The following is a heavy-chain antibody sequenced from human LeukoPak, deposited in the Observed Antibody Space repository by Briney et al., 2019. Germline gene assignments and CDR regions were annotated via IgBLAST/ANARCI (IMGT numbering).Heavy chain of an antibody. D-gene: IGHD3-10*02. Sequence: GGSLRLSCVVSGFRVSSNYMTWVRQAPGKGLEWASLIYNGGGTYYADSVKGRFTISRDNSKNTVYLQMKSLRAEDTAMYYCMLDVDVWGKGTTVTVSS. CDR1: GFRVSSNY. J-gene: IGHJ6*04. CDR2: IYNGGGT. V-gene: IGHV3-53*01. CDR3: MLDVDV.